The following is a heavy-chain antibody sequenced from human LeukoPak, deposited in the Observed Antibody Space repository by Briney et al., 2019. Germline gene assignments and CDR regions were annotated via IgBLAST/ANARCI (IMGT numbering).Heavy chain of an antibody. V-gene: IGHV3-21*01. CDR1: GFTFRSYS. J-gene: IGHJ4*02. D-gene: IGHD3-10*01. CDR3: ARDFLGESGAGGC. CDR2: ISPSGSST. Sequence: PGGSLRLSCVASGFTFRSYSMNWVRQAPGKGLEWVSSISPSGSSTWHAESVKGRFTISRDNARNSLFLQMNSLRAEDTAVYYCARDFLGESGAGGCRGQGTLVTVSS.